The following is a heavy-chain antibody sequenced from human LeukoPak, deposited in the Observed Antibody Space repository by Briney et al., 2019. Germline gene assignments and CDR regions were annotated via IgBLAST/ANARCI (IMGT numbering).Heavy chain of an antibody. Sequence: GGSLRLSCAASGFPFSNYGMHWVRQTPDKGLEWVAVIPYDSSNKYYRDSVKGRFTISRDNAKNTLLLQMNSLRPEDTAIYYCARNRIPTSITPDSWGQGTLVTVSS. CDR1: GFPFSNYG. CDR2: IPYDSSNK. V-gene: IGHV3-30*03. D-gene: IGHD2-2*02. J-gene: IGHJ5*01. CDR3: ARNRIPTSITPDS.